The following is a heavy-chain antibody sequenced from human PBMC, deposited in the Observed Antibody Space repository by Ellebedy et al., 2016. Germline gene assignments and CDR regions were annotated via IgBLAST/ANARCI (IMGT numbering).Heavy chain of an antibody. D-gene: IGHD3-22*01. V-gene: IGHV4-34*01. CDR2: INHSGFT. CDR3: ARSSQYYDSSGYYFLNDY. CDR1: GGSLSGYY. J-gene: IGHJ4*02. Sequence: SETLSLXXAVYGGSLSGYYWSWIRQTPGKGLEWIGEINHSGFTKYNPSLKSRVTISVDTSKNQFSLKLSAVTAADTAVYYCARSSQYYDSSGYYFLNDYWGQGTLVTVSS.